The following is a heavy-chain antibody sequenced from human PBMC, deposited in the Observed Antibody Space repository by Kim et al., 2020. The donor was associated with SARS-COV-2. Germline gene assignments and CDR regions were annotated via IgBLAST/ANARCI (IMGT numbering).Heavy chain of an antibody. CDR3: ARDRLYSYLQALFYYYYGMDV. J-gene: IGHJ6*02. D-gene: IGHD5-18*01. CDR1: GFTFSSYA. V-gene: IGHV3-30*04. CDR2: ISYDGSNK. Sequence: GGSLRLSCAASGFTFSSYAMHWVRQAPGKGLEWVAVISYDGSNKYYADSVKGRFTISRDNSKNTLYLQMNSLRAEDTAVYYCARDRLYSYLQALFYYYYGMDVWGQGTTVTVSS.